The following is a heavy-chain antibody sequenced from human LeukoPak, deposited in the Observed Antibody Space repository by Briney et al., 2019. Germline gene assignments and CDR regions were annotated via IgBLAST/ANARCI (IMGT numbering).Heavy chain of an antibody. Sequence: SVKVSCKASGGTFSSYAISWVRQAPGQGLEWMGRIIPILGIANYAQKFQGRVTITADKSTSTAYMELSSLRSEDTAVYYCANQVEGGGYDLVYYYGMDVWGQGTTVTVSS. J-gene: IGHJ6*02. CDR3: ANQVEGGGYDLVYYYGMDV. CDR1: GGTFSSYA. D-gene: IGHD5-12*01. V-gene: IGHV1-69*04. CDR2: IIPILGIA.